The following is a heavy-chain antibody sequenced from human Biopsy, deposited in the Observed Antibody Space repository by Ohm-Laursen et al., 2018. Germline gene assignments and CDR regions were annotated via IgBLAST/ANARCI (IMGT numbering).Heavy chain of an antibody. CDR2: ITSKANSYAT. CDR1: GFTFSDSA. V-gene: IGHV3-73*01. D-gene: IGHD5-12*01. CDR3: TRALEWLFDY. J-gene: IGHJ4*02. Sequence: SLRLSCAASGFTFSDSAIHWVRQASGKGLEWVGRITSKANSYATAYVGSVEGRFTISRDDSKNTAYLQMNSLKAEDTAVYYCTRALEWLFDYWGQGTLVTVSS.